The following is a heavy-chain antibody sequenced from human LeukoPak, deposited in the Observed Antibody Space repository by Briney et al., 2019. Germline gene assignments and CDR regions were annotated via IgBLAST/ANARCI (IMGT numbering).Heavy chain of an antibody. Sequence: ASVSVSFKASGYTFTVYYMHWVRQAPGQGLKWVGWINPNSRGTNYAQKFQGRVTMTRDTAISTAYMELRRLRSDDTAVYYCAREVYDILTGYYYFDYWGQGTLVTVSS. CDR2: INPNSRGT. CDR3: AREVYDILTGYYYFDY. V-gene: IGHV1-2*02. J-gene: IGHJ4*02. D-gene: IGHD3-9*01. CDR1: GYTFTVYY.